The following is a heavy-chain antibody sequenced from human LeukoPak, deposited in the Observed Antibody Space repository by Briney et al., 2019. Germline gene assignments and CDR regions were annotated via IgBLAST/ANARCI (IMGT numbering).Heavy chain of an antibody. CDR3: AKNIVVVPAAGDCFDP. CDR2: ISGSAGSI. D-gene: IGHD2-2*01. Sequence: GGSLRLSCAGSGFIFNNYAMHWVRQPPGKGLEWISSISGSAGSIYHADSVKGRFTISRDNSQNTLYLQMNSLRAEDTAVYYCAKNIVVVPAAGDCFDPWGQGTLVTVSS. CDR1: GFIFNNYA. J-gene: IGHJ5*02. V-gene: IGHV3-23*01.